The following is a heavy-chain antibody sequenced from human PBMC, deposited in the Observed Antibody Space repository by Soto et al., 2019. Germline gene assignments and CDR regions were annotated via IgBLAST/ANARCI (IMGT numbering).Heavy chain of an antibody. Sequence: PGESLKISCKGSGYSFTSYWISWGRQMPGEGLEWMGRIDPSDSYTNYSPSFQGHVTISADKSISTAYLQWSSLKASDTAMYYCARPLKPGTSAYYYYGMDVWGQGTTVTVSS. D-gene: IGHD1-1*01. CDR2: IDPSDSYT. CDR1: GYSFTSYW. CDR3: ARPLKPGTSAYYYYGMDV. J-gene: IGHJ6*02. V-gene: IGHV5-10-1*01.